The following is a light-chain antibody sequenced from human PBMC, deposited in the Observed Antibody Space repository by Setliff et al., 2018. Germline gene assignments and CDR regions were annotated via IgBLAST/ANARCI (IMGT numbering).Light chain of an antibody. CDR3: YSAADNKYV. J-gene: IGLJ1*01. CDR1: VLAKKY. V-gene: IGLV3-27*01. Sequence: SYELTQPSSVSVSPGQTARITCSGDVLAKKYARWFQQKPGQAPVLVIYKDSERPSGIPERFSGSNSGTTVTLTISGAHVEDEADYYCYSAADNKYVFGTGTKV. CDR2: KDS.